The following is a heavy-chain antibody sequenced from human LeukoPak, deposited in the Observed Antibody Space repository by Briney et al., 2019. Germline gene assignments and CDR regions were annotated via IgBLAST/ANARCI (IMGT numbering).Heavy chain of an antibody. CDR1: GFIFDTHD. CDR2: IRSDGYHT. Sequence: GGSLRLSCGASGFIFDTHDMHWVRQAPGKGLEWVAFIRSDGYHTYYADSVKGRFTITRDNAKNSLYLQMNSLRAEDTAVYYCARDMGGYYDYVWGSYRSNWFDPWGQGTLVTVSS. V-gene: IGHV3-30*02. D-gene: IGHD3-16*02. J-gene: IGHJ5*02. CDR3: ARDMGGYYDYVWGSYRSNWFDP.